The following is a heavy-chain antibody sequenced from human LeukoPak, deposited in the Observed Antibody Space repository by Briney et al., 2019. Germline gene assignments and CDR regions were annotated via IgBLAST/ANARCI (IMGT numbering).Heavy chain of an antibody. D-gene: IGHD3-22*01. CDR3: ARGGGYYGSSVLYFNY. Sequence: SETLSLTCTVSGGSISSSSYYWGWIRQPPGKGLEWIGSIYYSGSTYYNPSLKSPVTISVDTSKNQFSLKLSSVTAADTAVYFCARGGGYYGSSVLYFNYWGQGTLVTVSS. CDR1: GGSISSSSYY. J-gene: IGHJ4*02. V-gene: IGHV4-39*07. CDR2: IYYSGST.